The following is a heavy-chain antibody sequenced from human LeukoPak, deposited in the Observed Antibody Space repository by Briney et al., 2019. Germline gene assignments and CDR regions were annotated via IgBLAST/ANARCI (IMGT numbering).Heavy chain of an antibody. J-gene: IGHJ5*02. CDR3: ARDYYDSSGSYKNRFDP. D-gene: IGHD3-22*01. CDR1: GYTFTCYY. V-gene: IGHV1-2*06. Sequence: ASVKVSFKASGYTFTCYYMHWVRHAPGQGLEWMGLINPNSGSTNYAQEFQVKVTMTSDTSISTAYMELSRLRSDDTAEYYCARDYYDSSGSYKNRFDPWGQGTLVTVSS. CDR2: INPNSGST.